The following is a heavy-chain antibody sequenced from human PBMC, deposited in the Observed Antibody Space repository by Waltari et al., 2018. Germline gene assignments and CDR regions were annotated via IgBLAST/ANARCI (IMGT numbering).Heavy chain of an antibody. CDR3: ARRGSGWYEGYFDY. D-gene: IGHD6-19*01. V-gene: IGHV3-53*01. CDR1: GFTVSSNY. Sequence: EAQLVESGGGLIQPGGSLRLSCAASGFTVSSNYMSWVRQAPGKGLEWVSVIYSGGSTYYADSVKGRFTISRDNSKNTLYLQMNSLRAEDTAVYYCARRGSGWYEGYFDYWGQGTLVTVSS. CDR2: IYSGGST. J-gene: IGHJ4*02.